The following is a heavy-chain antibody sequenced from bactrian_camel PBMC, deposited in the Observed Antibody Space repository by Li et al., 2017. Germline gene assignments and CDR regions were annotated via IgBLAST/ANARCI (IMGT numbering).Heavy chain of an antibody. V-gene: IGHV3S1*01. D-gene: IGHD2*01. Sequence: QLVESGGGSVQAGGSLRLSCAASGNTNSSYCMAWYRQAPGKRLQWVSGIVSGGERTNYADSVKGRVTISRDNAKNTLSLQFNSLKTEDTAMYYCAKARHCGGGYCYGPYGKDYWGKGTQVTVS. CDR2: IVSGGERT. CDR1: GNTNSSYC. J-gene: IGHJ7*01.